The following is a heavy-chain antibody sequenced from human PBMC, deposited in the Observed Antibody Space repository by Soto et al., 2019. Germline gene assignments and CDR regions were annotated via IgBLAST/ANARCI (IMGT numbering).Heavy chain of an antibody. J-gene: IGHJ6*03. D-gene: IGHD1-1*01. CDR2: TYYKSKWYY. V-gene: IGHV6-1*01. CDR3: ARGSWDDVSGHYYMDV. CDR1: GDSVSSNSAG. Sequence: QVQLQQSSPGLVKPSQALSLTCDISGDSVSSNSAGWNWIRQTPSRGLEWLGRTYYKSKWYYTYSESVKSRITASPDTSKNQFSLQLSSETPEDTAVYYCARGSWDDVSGHYYMDVWDKGTTVTVSS.